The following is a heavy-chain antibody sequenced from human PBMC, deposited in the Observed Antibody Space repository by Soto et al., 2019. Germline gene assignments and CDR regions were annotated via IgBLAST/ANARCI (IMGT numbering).Heavy chain of an antibody. V-gene: IGHV1-18*01. CDR2: ISAYNGNT. CDR1: GYTFTSYG. J-gene: IGHJ3*02. Sequence: ASVKVSCKASGYTFTSYGISWVRQAPGQGLEWMGWISAYNGNTNYAQKLQGRVTMTTDTSTSTAYMELRSLRSDDTAVYYCARVRIAAAGTGSFDIWGQGTMVTVSS. CDR3: ARVRIAAAGTGSFDI. D-gene: IGHD6-13*01.